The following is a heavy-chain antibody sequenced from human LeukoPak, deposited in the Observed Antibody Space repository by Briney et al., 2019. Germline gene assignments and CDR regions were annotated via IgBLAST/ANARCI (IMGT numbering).Heavy chain of an antibody. Sequence: SETLSLTCAVYGGSFSGYYWSWIRQHPGKGLEWIGYIYYSGSTYYNPSLKSRVTISVDTSKNQFSLKLSSVTAADTAVYYCARMRRYDYVWGSYRKNKDYWGQGTLDTVSS. CDR1: GGSFSGYY. CDR2: IYYSGST. D-gene: IGHD3-16*02. V-gene: IGHV4-31*11. CDR3: ARMRRYDYVWGSYRKNKDY. J-gene: IGHJ4*02.